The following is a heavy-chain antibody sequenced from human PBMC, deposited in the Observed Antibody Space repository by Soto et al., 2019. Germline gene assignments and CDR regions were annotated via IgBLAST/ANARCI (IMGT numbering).Heavy chain of an antibody. CDR1: GFTFSDFG. CDR3: AKAPFRRPYYFYGMDV. V-gene: IGHV3-30*18. D-gene: IGHD3-10*01. J-gene: IGHJ6*02. CDR2: ISEDAETD. Sequence: GRSLRLSCVASGFTFSDFGMHWVRQRPGKGLEWLAVISEDAETDFHADSMKGRFTVSRDNFKETLYLQMNGLTTDDSAVYFCAKAPFRRPYYFYGMDVWGQGTTVTVSS.